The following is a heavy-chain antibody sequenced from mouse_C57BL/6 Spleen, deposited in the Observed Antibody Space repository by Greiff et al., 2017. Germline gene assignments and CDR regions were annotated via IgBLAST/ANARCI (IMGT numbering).Heavy chain of an antibody. V-gene: IGHV1-15*01. J-gene: IGHJ4*01. CDR2: IDPETGGT. CDR1: GYTFTDYE. CDR3: TRRNLFTTVEGDY. D-gene: IGHD1-1*01. Sequence: QVQLQQSGAELVRPGASVTLSCKASGYTFTDYEMHWVKQTPVHGLAWIGAIDPETGGTAYNQKFKGKAMLTADKSSSTAYMELRSLTSEDSAVYYCTRRNLFTTVEGDYWGQGTSVTVSS.